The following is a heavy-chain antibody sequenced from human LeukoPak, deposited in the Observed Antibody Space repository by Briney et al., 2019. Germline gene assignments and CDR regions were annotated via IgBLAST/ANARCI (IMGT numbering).Heavy chain of an antibody. CDR3: ASGLLRYFDWPRNAFDI. V-gene: IGHV4-39*07. CDR2: IYYSGST. CDR1: GGSISSSSYY. Sequence: SETLSLTCTVSGGSISSSSYYWGWIRQPPGKGLEWIGSIYYSGSTYYNPSLKSRVTISVDTSKNQFSLKLSSVTAADTAVYYCASGLLRYFDWPRNAFDIWGQGTMVTVSS. J-gene: IGHJ3*02. D-gene: IGHD3-9*01.